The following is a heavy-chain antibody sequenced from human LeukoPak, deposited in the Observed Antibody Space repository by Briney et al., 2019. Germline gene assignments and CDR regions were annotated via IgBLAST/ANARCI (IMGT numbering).Heavy chain of an antibody. CDR3: ARRAHYFDGSGYYGGFDY. CDR2: IYPGDSDT. J-gene: IGHJ4*02. D-gene: IGHD3-22*01. Sequence: GESLKISCKGSGYSFTTYWIGWVRQMPGKGLEWMAIIYPGDSDTRYSPSFPGQVTISADKSISTAYLQWSSLKASDTVIYYCARRAHYFDGSGYYGGFDYWGQGTLVTVSS. V-gene: IGHV5-51*01. CDR1: GYSFTTYW.